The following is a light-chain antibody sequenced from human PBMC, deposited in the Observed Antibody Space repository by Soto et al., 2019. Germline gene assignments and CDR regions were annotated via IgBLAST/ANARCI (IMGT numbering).Light chain of an antibody. CDR3: SEWDDSLSGPV. V-gene: IGLV1-47*01. CDR2: RND. Sequence: QAVVTQPPSASETPGQRVTISCSGSSSNIGSNYVYCYRQLPGTAPNVLIYRNDERPSGVPDRFSGSKSGSSDSLAISGHRSEDEADYDCSEWDDSLSGPVFGRGSKLTVL. J-gene: IGLJ3*02. CDR1: SSNIGSNY.